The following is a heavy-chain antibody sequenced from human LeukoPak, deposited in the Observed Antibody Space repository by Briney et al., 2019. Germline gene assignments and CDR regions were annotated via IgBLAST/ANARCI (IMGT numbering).Heavy chain of an antibody. CDR2: IKQDGSEK. J-gene: IGHJ4*02. D-gene: IGHD5-18*01. CDR3: ARDLFAYSVMVWNY. V-gene: IGHV3-7*01. Sequence: PSETLSLTCTVSGGSISSSSSYWGWVRQAPGKGLEWVANIKQDGSEKYYVDSVKGRFTISRDNAKNSLYLQMNSLRAEDTAVYYCARDLFAYSVMVWNYWGQGTLVTVSS. CDR1: GGSISSSSSY.